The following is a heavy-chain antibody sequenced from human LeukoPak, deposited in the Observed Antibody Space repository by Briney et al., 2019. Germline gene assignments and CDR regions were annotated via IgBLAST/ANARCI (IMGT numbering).Heavy chain of an antibody. J-gene: IGHJ4*02. Sequence: GGSLRLSCAASGFTFSSYEMNWVRQAPGKGLEWVSYISSSGSTIYYADSVKGRFTISRDNAKTSLYLQMNSLRAEDTAVYYCARHLSGITGYTYGRGIDYWGQGTLVTVSS. D-gene: IGHD5-18*01. V-gene: IGHV3-48*03. CDR1: GFTFSSYE. CDR2: ISSSGSTI. CDR3: ARHLSGITGYTYGRGIDY.